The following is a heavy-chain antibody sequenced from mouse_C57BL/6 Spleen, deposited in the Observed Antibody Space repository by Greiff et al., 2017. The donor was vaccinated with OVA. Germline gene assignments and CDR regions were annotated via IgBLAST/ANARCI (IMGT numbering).Heavy chain of an antibody. V-gene: IGHV1-54*01. D-gene: IGHD4-1*01. CDR2: INPGSGGT. CDR3: ARPPQLTGYAY. CDR1: GYAFTNYL. J-gene: IGHJ3*01. Sequence: QVQLQQPGAELVRPGTSVKVSCKASGYAFTNYLIEWVKQRPGQGLEWIGVINPGSGGTNYNEKFKGKATLTADKSSSTAYMQLSSLTSEDSAVYFCARPPQLTGYAYWGQGTLVTVSA.